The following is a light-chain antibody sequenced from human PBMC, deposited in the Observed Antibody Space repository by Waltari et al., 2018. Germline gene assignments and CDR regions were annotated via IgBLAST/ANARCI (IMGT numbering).Light chain of an antibody. CDR3: QQYKSYPFT. CDR1: QSIDSW. Sequence: DIQMTQSPSTLSTSVGDRVSITRRASQSIDSWLVWYQQKPGKAPKLLIYKASSLESGVPSRFSGSGSGTEFTLTISSLQPDDSATYYCQQYKSYPFTFGQGTKLEIK. J-gene: IGKJ2*01. CDR2: KAS. V-gene: IGKV1-5*03.